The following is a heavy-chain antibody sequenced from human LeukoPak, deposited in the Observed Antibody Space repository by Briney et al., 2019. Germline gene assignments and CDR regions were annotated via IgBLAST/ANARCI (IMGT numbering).Heavy chain of an antibody. V-gene: IGHV3-7*01. J-gene: IGHJ3*02. CDR1: GFTFRSHW. CDR3: ATISAQTFDI. Sequence: GGSLRLSCVGSGFTFRSHWVNWVRQSPGKGLEWVANIKPDGIDKYYVDSARGRFTVSRDNAKNSACLQMNSLRAEDTAIYYCATISAQTFDIWGQGTLVSVSS. D-gene: IGHD5-24*01. CDR2: IKPDGIDK.